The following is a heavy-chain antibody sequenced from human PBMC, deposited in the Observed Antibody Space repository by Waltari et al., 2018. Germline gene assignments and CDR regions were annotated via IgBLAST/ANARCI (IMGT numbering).Heavy chain of an antibody. J-gene: IGHJ6*02. V-gene: IGHV1-2*02. CDR2: INPNSGGK. CDR1: GYTFTGYY. CDR3: ARATDGDYYYGMDV. Sequence: QVQLVQSGAEVKKPGASVKVSCKASGYTFTGYYMHWVRQAPGQGLEWMGWINPNSGGKNYAQKFQGRVTMTRDTSISTAYMELSRLRSDDTAVYYCARATDGDYYYGMDVWGQGTTVTVSS.